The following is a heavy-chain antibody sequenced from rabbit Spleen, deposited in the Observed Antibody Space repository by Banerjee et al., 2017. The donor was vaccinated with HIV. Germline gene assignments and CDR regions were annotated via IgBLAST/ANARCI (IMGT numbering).Heavy chain of an antibody. Sequence: QSLEESGGDLVQPGASLPLTCTASGFSFIAGYYMSWVRQAPGKGLEWIEYIDPVFGITVYASWVNGRFTISSHNAQNTLYLQLNSLTAADTATYFCARDMGVAAGYYFNLWGPGTLVTVS. CDR3: ARDMGVAAGYYFNL. CDR1: GFSFIAGYY. D-gene: IGHD4-1*01. V-gene: IGHV1S40*01. J-gene: IGHJ4*01. CDR2: IDPVFGIT.